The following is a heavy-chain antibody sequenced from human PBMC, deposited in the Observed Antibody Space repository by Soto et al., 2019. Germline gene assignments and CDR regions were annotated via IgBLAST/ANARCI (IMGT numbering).Heavy chain of an antibody. Sequence: SVKVACTASGGPLISYAIVWVRRAPGQGLEWMGGIIPIFGTANYAQKFQCRVTITADESTSTAYMELSSLRSEDTAVYYCASGGRKTYYYDTSGYVDAFDIWGQRTMVTVPS. CDR3: ASGGRKTYYYDTSGYVDAFDI. CDR1: GGPLISYA. J-gene: IGHJ3*02. V-gene: IGHV1-69*01. D-gene: IGHD3-22*01. CDR2: IIPIFGTA.